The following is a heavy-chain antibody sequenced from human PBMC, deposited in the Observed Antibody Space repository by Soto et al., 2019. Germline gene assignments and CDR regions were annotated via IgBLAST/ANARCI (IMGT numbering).Heavy chain of an antibody. D-gene: IGHD2-21*02. CDR3: GRSLGVTAIDS. Sequence: QVQLLQSGTAVTKPGASVKLSCKASGFTVTNFYFHWVRQAPGQGLEWLGVINPNGGVTTSAQKVRDRFAITWDTSTTTLFIELSSLTPDDTAVYYCGRSLGVTAIDSWGQGTLVTVSS. CDR2: INPNGGVT. CDR1: GFTVTNFY. J-gene: IGHJ4*02. V-gene: IGHV1-46*01.